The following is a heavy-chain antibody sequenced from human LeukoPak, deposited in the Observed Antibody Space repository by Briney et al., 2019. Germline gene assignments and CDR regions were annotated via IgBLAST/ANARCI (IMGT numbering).Heavy chain of an antibody. V-gene: IGHV3-23*01. CDR3: AKVFRSGDLFVSDS. CDR2: ISGSATNT. J-gene: IGHJ4*02. D-gene: IGHD4-17*01. Sequence: EGSLRLSCAASGFTFSTYAMSWVRQAPGKGLEWVSGISGSATNTYYADSVKGRFTISRDNSKNTLYLQMNSLRVEDTAIYYCAKVFRSGDLFVSDSWGQGTLVTVSS. CDR1: GFTFSTYA.